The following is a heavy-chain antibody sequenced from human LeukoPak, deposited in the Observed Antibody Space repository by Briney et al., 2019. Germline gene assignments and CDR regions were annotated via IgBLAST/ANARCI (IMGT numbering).Heavy chain of an antibody. V-gene: IGHV1-24*01. Sequence: ASVKVSCKVSGYTLTELSMHWVRQAPGKGLEWMGGFDPEDGETIYAQKFQGRVTMTEDTSTDTAYMELSSLRSEDTAVYYCATGDSSSSGYYYYYMDVWGKGTTVAISS. D-gene: IGHD6-6*01. CDR2: FDPEDGET. CDR3: ATGDSSSSGYYYYYMDV. CDR1: GYTLTELS. J-gene: IGHJ6*03.